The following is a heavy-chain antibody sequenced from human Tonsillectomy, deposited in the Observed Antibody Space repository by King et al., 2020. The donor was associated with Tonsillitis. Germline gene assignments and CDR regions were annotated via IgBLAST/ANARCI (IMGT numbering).Heavy chain of an antibody. J-gene: IGHJ4*02. V-gene: IGHV4-61*02. CDR2: IYSDGST. Sequence: QLQESGPGLVKPSQTLSLTCTVSGASITTINYYWSWIRQPAGKGLEWIGRIYSDGSTNYNPSLKSRVTMSVDTSKNLFSLKVTSVTAADTAVYYCARDSPVDPAFHDWGQGSLVTVSS. D-gene: IGHD2/OR15-2a*01. CDR3: ARDSPVDPAFHD. CDR1: GASITTINYY.